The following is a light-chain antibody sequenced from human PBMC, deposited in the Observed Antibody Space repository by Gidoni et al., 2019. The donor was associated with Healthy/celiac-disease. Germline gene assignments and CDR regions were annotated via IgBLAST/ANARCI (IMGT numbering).Light chain of an antibody. CDR3: QQYDNLXXYT. J-gene: IGKJ2*01. V-gene: IGKV1-33*01. Sequence: DIQMTQSPSSLSESVGDRVTITCKASQDISNYLNWYQQKPGKAPKLLIYDASNLETGVPSRFSGSGSGTDFTFTISSLQPEDIATYYCQQYDNLXXYTFGQGTKLEX. CDR2: DAS. CDR1: QDISNY.